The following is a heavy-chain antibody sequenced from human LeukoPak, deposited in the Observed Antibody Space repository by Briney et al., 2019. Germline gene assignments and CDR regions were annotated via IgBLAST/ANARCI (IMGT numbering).Heavy chain of an antibody. D-gene: IGHD6-13*01. CDR3: SKAKVAAAVYFDY. Sequence: GGSLRLSCAASGFTVSSNYMSWVRQAPGKGLEWVSVIYSGGSTYYADSVKGRFTISRDNSKNTLYLQMNSLRAEDTAVYHCSKAKVAAAVYFDYWGQGTLVTVSS. CDR2: IYSGGST. V-gene: IGHV3-66*01. J-gene: IGHJ4*02. CDR1: GFTVSSNY.